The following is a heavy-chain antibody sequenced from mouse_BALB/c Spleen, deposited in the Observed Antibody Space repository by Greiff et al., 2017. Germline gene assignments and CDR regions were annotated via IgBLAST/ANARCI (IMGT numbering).Heavy chain of an antibody. J-gene: IGHJ4*01. CDR1: GYTFTSYW. CDR3: ATPYGGYYAMDY. Sequence: VKLMESGAELARPGASVKLSCKASGYTFTSYWMQWVKQRPGQGLEWIGAIYPGDGDTRYTQKFKGKATLTADKSSSTAYMQLSSLASEDSAVYYCATPYGGYYAMDYWGQGTSVTVSS. CDR2: IYPGDGDT. V-gene: IGHV1-87*01. D-gene: IGHD1-1*01.